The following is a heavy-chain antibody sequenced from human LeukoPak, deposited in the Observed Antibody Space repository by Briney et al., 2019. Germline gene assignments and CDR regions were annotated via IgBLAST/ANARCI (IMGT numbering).Heavy chain of an antibody. D-gene: IGHD6-19*01. V-gene: IGHV4-59*01. J-gene: IGHJ4*02. CDR2: IYYSGST. CDR1: GGSISDYY. Sequence: SETLSLTCTVSGGSISDYYWSWIRQPPGKGLKWIGYIYYSGSTNYNPSLKSRVTISLDMSKNQFSLKLSSVTAAVTAVYFCAREATITVAGTRKFDYWGQGTLVTVSS. CDR3: AREATITVAGTRKFDY.